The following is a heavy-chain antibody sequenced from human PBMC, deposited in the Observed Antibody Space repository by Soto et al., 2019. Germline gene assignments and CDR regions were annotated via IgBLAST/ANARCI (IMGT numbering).Heavy chain of an antibody. CDR2: ISSSSSTI. Sequence: GGSLRLSCVASGFTFRTYSMNWVRQAPGKGLEWVSYISSSSSTIYYADSVKGRFTISRDNAKNSLYLQMNSLRDEDTAVYYCARDPGVYDTSGYYTYWGQGTLVTVSS. CDR3: ARDPGVYDTSGYYTY. D-gene: IGHD3-22*01. J-gene: IGHJ4*02. V-gene: IGHV3-48*02. CDR1: GFTFRTYS.